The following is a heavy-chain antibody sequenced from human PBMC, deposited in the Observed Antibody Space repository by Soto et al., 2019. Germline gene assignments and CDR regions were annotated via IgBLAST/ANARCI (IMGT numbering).Heavy chain of an antibody. J-gene: IGHJ5*02. CDR1: GDSMANDY. CDR3: ARVVRFCSSPSCRGRNWFDP. Sequence: SETLSLTCIVSGDSMANDYRTWIRRPPGKGLEWIGYIYYSGKTDYNPSLQSRVSISIDTSKNQFSLRLTSVTAADTAEYHCARVVRFCSSPSCRGRNWFDPWGQGTRVTVSS. V-gene: IGHV4-59*08. D-gene: IGHD2-2*01. CDR2: IYYSGKT.